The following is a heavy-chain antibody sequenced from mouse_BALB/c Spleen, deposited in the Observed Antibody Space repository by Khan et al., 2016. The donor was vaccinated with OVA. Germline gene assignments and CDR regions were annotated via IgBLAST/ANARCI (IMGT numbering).Heavy chain of an antibody. CDR1: GYTFTSYT. V-gene: IGHV1-4*01. J-gene: IGHJ2*01. CDR2: INHSSGYT. CDR3: ARTHER. Sequence: VQLQQSGAELARPGASVKMSCKASGYTFTSYTMHWVKQRPGQGLEWIGYINHSSGYTKYNQKFKDKATLTADKSTSTAYIQLSSLTSDDSAVYYCARTHERWGQGTTLTVSS.